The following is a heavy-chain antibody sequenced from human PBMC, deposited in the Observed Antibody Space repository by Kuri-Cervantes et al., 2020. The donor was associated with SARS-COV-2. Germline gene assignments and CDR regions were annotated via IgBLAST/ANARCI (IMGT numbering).Heavy chain of an antibody. D-gene: IGHD3-3*01. V-gene: IGHV1-18*01. Sequence: ASLKVSCKASGYTFTSYGISWVRQAPGQGLEWMGWISAYTGNTNYAQKPQGRVTMTTDTSTSTAYMELRSLRAEDTAVYYCARTDFWSGYYVDYWGQGTLVTVSS. CDR3: ARTDFWSGYYVDY. CDR2: ISAYTGNT. J-gene: IGHJ4*02. CDR1: GYTFTSYG.